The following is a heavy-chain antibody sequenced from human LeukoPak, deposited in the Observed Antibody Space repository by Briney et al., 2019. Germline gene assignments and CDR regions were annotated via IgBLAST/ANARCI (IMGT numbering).Heavy chain of an antibody. Sequence: GGSLRLSCAASGFTVSSNYMSWVRQAPGKGLEWVSVIYSGGSTYYADSVKGRFTISRDNSKNTLYLQMNSLRAEDTAVYYCARDLYVGATTYFDYWGRGTLVTVSS. J-gene: IGHJ4*02. CDR1: GFTVSSNY. CDR3: ARDLYVGATTYFDY. D-gene: IGHD1-26*01. CDR2: IYSGGST. V-gene: IGHV3-53*01.